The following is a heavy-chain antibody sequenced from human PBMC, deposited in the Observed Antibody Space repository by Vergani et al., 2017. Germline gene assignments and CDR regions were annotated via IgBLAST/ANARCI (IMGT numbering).Heavy chain of an antibody. CDR2: IYYSGST. J-gene: IGHJ5*02. D-gene: IGHD6-19*01. Sequence: QLQLQESGPGLVKPSETLSLTCTVSGGSISSSSYYWGWIRQPPGKGLEWIGSIYYSGSTYYNPSLKSRVTISVDPSKNQFSLKLSSVTAADTAVDYCARDPEGSGWNNWFDPWGQGTLVTVSS. V-gene: IGHV4-39*07. CDR3: ARDPEGSGWNNWFDP. CDR1: GGSISSSSYY.